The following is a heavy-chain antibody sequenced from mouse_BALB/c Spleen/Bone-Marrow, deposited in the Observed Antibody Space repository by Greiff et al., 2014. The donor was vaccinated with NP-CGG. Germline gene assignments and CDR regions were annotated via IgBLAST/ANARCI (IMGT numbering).Heavy chain of an antibody. CDR1: GFAFSSYD. J-gene: IGHJ4*01. V-gene: IGHV5-12-1*01. CDR2: ISSGGGST. CDR3: ARLLPRDDMDY. D-gene: IGHD2-10*01. Sequence: EVKLVESGGGLVKPGGSLKLSCAASGFAFSSYDMSWVRRTPEKRLEWVAYISSGGGSTYYPDTVKGRFTISRDNAKNTLYLQMSSLKSEDTAIYYCARLLPRDDMDYWGQGTSVTVSS.